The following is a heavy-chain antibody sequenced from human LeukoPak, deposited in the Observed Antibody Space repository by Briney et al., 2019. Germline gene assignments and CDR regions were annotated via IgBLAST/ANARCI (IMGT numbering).Heavy chain of an antibody. CDR3: ARVLRWLNVRYYYYMDV. CDR2: IKQDGGEK. Sequence: PGGSLRLSCAASGFTFSSYWMSWVRQAPGKGLEWVANIKQDGGEKYYVDSVKGRFTISRDNAKNSLYLQMNSLRAEDTAVYYCARVLRWLNVRYYYYMDVWGKGTTVTVSS. J-gene: IGHJ6*03. CDR1: GFTFSSYW. V-gene: IGHV3-7*03. D-gene: IGHD4-17*01.